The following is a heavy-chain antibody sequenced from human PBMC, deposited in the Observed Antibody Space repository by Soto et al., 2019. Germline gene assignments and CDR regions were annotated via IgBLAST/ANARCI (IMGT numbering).Heavy chain of an antibody. D-gene: IGHD3-10*01. V-gene: IGHV4-30-4*02. CDR1: GGSISSGDSW. J-gene: IGHJ6*02. CDR3: ARGRGSTAARRITMVRDKYYYYGMDV. Sequence: SETLSLTCTVPGGSISSGDSWWSWIRQSPGKGLEWIGYIYHSGSTYYNPSLESRVTISVDTSKNQFSLKLSSVTAADTAVYYCARGRGSTAARRITMVRDKYYYYGMDVWGQGTTVTVSS. CDR2: IYHSGST.